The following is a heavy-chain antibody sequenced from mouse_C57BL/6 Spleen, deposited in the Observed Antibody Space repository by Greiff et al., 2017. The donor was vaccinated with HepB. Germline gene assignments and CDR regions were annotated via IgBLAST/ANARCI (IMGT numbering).Heavy chain of an antibody. D-gene: IGHD2-3*01. CDR2: INPNNGGT. J-gene: IGHJ3*01. CDR1: GYTFTDYY. CDR3: ARYDNLFAY. V-gene: IGHV1-26*01. Sequence: VQLQQSGPELVKPGASVKISCKASGYTFTDYYMNWVKQSHGKSLEWIGDINPNNGGTSYNQKFKGKATLTVDKSSSTAYMELRSLTSEDSAVYYCARYDNLFAYWGQGTLVTVSA.